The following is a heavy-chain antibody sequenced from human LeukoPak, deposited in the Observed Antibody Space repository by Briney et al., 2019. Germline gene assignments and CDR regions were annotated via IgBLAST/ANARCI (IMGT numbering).Heavy chain of an antibody. J-gene: IGHJ4*02. V-gene: IGHV3-23*01. Sequence: GGSLRLSCAASGFTFSSYAMSWVRQAPGKGLEWVSAISGSGGSTYYADSVKGRFTISRDNAKNSLYLQMNSLRAEDTAVYYCARISRSYVFDYWGQGTLVTVSS. CDR1: GFTFSSYA. CDR3: ARISRSYVFDY. D-gene: IGHD1-26*01. CDR2: ISGSGGST.